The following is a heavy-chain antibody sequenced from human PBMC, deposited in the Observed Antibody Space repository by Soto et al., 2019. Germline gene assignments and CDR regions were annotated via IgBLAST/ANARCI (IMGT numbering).Heavy chain of an antibody. V-gene: IGHV4-39*01. CDR2: IYYSGST. J-gene: IGHJ5*02. D-gene: IGHD3-9*01. Sequence: SEILSLTCTVSGGSISSSSYCWGWIRQPPGKGLEWIGSIYYSGSTYYNPSLKSRVTISVDTSKNQFSLKLSSVTAADTAVYYCARTDYDILTGYHNWFDPWGQGTLVTVSS. CDR1: GGSISSSSYC. CDR3: ARTDYDILTGYHNWFDP.